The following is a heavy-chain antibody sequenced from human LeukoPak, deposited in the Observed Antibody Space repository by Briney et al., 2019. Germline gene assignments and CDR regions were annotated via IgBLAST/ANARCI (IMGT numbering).Heavy chain of an antibody. Sequence: SETLSLTCTVSGASFSTYYWSWIRQPAGKGLEWIGRVYASGNTNYNPSLKSRVTMSVDTSKNQFSLKLSSVTAADTALYYCARDRASAGGFDYWGQGTLVTVSS. CDR2: VYASGNT. D-gene: IGHD2-15*01. CDR1: GASFSTYY. CDR3: ARDRASAGGFDY. J-gene: IGHJ4*02. V-gene: IGHV4-4*07.